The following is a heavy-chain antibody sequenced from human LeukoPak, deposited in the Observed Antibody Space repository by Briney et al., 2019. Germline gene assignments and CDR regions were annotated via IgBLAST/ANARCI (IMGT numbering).Heavy chain of an antibody. CDR3: ASDLVVPAAINYYYYGMDV. Sequence: ASVKVSCKASGGTFGSYAISWVRQAPGQGLEWMGGIIPIFGTANYAQKFQGRVTITADESTSTAYMELSSLRSEDTAVYYCASDLVVPAAINYYYYGMDVWGQGTTVTVSS. CDR2: IIPIFGTA. D-gene: IGHD2-2*02. V-gene: IGHV1-69*01. J-gene: IGHJ6*02. CDR1: GGTFGSYA.